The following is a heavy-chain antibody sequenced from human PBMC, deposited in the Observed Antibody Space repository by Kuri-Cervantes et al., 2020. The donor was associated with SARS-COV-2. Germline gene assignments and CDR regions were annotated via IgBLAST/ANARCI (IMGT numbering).Heavy chain of an antibody. CDR1: GFTFSSYS. D-gene: IGHD6-13*01. J-gene: IGHJ3*02. CDR2: ISSSSSYI. V-gene: IGHV3-21*01. CDR3: ARERGSSWYSSKAFDI. Sequence: GGSLRLSCAASGFTFSSYSMNWVRQAPWKGLEWVSSISSSSSYIYYADSVKGRFTISRDNAKNSLYLQMNSLRAEDTAVYYCARERGSSWYSSKAFDIWGQGTMVTVSS.